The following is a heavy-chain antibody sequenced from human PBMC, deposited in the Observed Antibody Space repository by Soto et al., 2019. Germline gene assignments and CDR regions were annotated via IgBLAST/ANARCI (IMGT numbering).Heavy chain of an antibody. D-gene: IGHD2-15*01. CDR2: ISGSGDRT. Sequence: VQLLESGGGLVQPGGSLRLTCAASGLTFTTDATSWVRQAPGKGLEWISGISGSGDRTYYADSVKGRFTISRDNSKNTLYLQMNSLRAEDTAVYYCAKDVSYSPPDAFDMWGQGIMVTVSS. CDR3: AKDVSYSPPDAFDM. CDR1: GLTFTTDA. V-gene: IGHV3-23*01. J-gene: IGHJ3*02.